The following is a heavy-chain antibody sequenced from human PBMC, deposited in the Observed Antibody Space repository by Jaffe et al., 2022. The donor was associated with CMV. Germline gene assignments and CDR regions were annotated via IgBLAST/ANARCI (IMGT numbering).Heavy chain of an antibody. J-gene: IGHJ4*02. D-gene: IGHD6-13*01. CDR3: AKTYLGEAAADTAASFDY. V-gene: IGHV3-23*04. CDR1: GFSFSSYA. Sequence: EVQLVESGGGLVQPGGSLRLSCAASGFSFSSYAMNWVRQAPGKGLDWVSGISGSGIGGSKYYADSVKGRFTISRDNSKNTLYLQMNSLRAEDTAVYYCAKTYLGEAAADTAASFDYWGQGALVTVSS. CDR2: ISGSGIGGSK.